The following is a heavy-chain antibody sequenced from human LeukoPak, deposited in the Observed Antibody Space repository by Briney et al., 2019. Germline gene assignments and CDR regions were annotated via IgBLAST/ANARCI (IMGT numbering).Heavy chain of an antibody. CDR2: IYPGDSDT. D-gene: IGHD6-6*01. CDR1: GYTFSDYW. Sequence: GESLKISCKASGYTFSDYWIGWVRQMPGEGLEWMGIIYPGDSDTRYSPSCQGQVTISADKSISTAYLQGSSLKASDTAMYYCAGNRIAANAFDIWGQGTMVTVSS. J-gene: IGHJ3*02. V-gene: IGHV5-51*01. CDR3: AGNRIAANAFDI.